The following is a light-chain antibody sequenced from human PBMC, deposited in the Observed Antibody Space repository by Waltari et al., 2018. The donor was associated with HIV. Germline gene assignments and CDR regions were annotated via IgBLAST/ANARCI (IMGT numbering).Light chain of an antibody. J-gene: IGKJ4*01. V-gene: IGKV1-33*01. CDR1: QDIRNF. CDR3: QQYNNVPLT. Sequence: DIQMTQSPPPLSASVGDRVTITCQASQDIRNFLNWYQQKPGQVPKLLIYDASNLETGVPSRFSGSGSGTDFTLTISSLQPDDIATYYCQQYNNVPLTFGGGTKVEIK. CDR2: DAS.